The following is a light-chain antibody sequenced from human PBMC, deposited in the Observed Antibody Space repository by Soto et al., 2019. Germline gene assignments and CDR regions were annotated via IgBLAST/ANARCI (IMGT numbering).Light chain of an antibody. CDR2: DAS. J-gene: IGKJ4*01. Sequence: DVQLTQSPSTLSASVGDRVAITCQASQNIVNYLNWFLHRPGKAPQLLISDASHLEPGVPSSVSGQRSGPDFTLIINNLQPEDFATYFCQQYEELPLTFGGGTRV. V-gene: IGKV1-33*01. CDR3: QQYEELPLT. CDR1: QNIVNY.